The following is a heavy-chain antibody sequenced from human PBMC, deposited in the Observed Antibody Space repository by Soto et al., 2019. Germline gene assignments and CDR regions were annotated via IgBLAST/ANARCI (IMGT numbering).Heavy chain of an antibody. V-gene: IGHV3-15*01. CDR2: IKSKTDGGTT. CDR1: GFIFVTAG. J-gene: IGHJ3*02. Sequence: EVQLVESGGGLVKPGGSLRLSCEASGFIFVTAGRSWVGQAPGKGLEWVGGIKSKTDGGTTDYAAPVKGRFTISRDDSKNTLYLQMNSLKTEDTAVYYCTWAFDIWGQGTMVTVSS. CDR3: TWAFDI.